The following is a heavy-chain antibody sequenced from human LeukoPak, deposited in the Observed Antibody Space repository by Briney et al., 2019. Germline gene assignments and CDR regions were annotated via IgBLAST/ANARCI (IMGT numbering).Heavy chain of an antibody. V-gene: IGHV4-38-2*02. CDR2: IYHSGCI. D-gene: IGHD3-22*01. CDR3: ARGPYSYDSSGAFDI. Sequence: SETLSLTCTVSGYSISSGYYWGWLRQPPGKGLEWIGSIYHSGCIYYTHSLKSRVTISVDTSKNPFSLKMSSVTAADTAVYFCARGPYSYDSSGAFDIWGQGTMVTVSS. J-gene: IGHJ3*02. CDR1: GYSISSGYY.